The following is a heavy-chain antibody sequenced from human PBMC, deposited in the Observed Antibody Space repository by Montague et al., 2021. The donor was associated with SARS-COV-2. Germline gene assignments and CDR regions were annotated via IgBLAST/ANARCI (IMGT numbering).Heavy chain of an antibody. J-gene: IGHJ3*01. CDR1: GFTFSSYA. Sequence: SLRLSCADSGFTFSSYAMHWVRQGPGKGLEWVAVISYDESNKYYADSAKGRFTISRDNSKNTLYLQMNSLRAEDTAVYYCATQAPGTPDAFDVWGQGTMDTVSS. D-gene: IGHD6-13*01. V-gene: IGHV3-30*04. CDR3: ATQAPGTPDAFDV. CDR2: ISYDESNK.